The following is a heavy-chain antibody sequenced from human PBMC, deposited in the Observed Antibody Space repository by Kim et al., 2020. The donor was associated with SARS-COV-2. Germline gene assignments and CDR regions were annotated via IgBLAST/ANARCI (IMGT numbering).Heavy chain of an antibody. CDR3: AKEYGSGSYSGFDI. J-gene: IGHJ3*02. Sequence: ADSGKGRFTSYRDNAKNSLHLQMNSLRAEDTAVYYCAKEYGSGSYSGFDIWGQGTMVTVSS. D-gene: IGHD3-10*01. V-gene: IGHV3-11*06.